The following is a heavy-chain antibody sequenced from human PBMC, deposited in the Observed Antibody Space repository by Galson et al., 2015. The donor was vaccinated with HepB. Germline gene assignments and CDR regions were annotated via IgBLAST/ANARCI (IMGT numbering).Heavy chain of an antibody. CDR3: ARYAGSPPRVVWFDP. V-gene: IGHV5-10-1*01. J-gene: IGHJ5*02. CDR2: IDPSDSYT. Sequence: QSGAEVKKPGESLRISCKGSGYSFTSYWITWVRQMPGKGLEWMGRIDPSDSYTNYSPSFQGHVTISADKSISTAYLQWSSLRSDDTAVYYCARYAGSPPRVVWFDPWGQGTLVTVSS. CDR1: GYSFTSYW. D-gene: IGHD2-15*01.